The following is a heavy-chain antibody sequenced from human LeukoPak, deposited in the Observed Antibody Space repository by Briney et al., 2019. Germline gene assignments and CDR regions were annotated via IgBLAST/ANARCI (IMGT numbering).Heavy chain of an antibody. J-gene: IGHJ4*02. CDR2: MKYGGGEK. CDR3: ARDIEAAGLFLDY. CDR1: GFTFSSYW. Sequence: GGSLRLSCAASGFTFSSYWMSWVRQAPGKGLEWVANMKYGGGEKYYVDSVKGRFTISRDNAKNSLYLQMNSLSAEDTAVYYCARDIEAAGLFLDYWGQGTLVTVSS. V-gene: IGHV3-7*01. D-gene: IGHD6-13*01.